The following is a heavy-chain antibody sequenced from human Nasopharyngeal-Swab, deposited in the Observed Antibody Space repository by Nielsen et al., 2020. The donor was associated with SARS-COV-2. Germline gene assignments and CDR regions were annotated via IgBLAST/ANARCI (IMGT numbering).Heavy chain of an antibody. CDR2: IVPALGLP. CDR1: GYTFTSYY. CDR3: AREGEYGAYDAPDY. Sequence: SVKVSCKASGYTFTSYYIHWVRQAPGQGLEWMGGIVPALGLPNYAQKFRGRVTISADRSTTTSYLELSGLRSEDTAIYYCAREGEYGAYDAPDYWGQGTLVTVSS. D-gene: IGHD5-12*01. V-gene: IGHV1-69*10. J-gene: IGHJ4*02.